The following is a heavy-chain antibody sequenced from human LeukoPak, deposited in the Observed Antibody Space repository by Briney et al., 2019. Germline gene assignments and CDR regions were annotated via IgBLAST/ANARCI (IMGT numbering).Heavy chain of an antibody. CDR1: GGTFSSYG. CDR2: IIPILNIT. Sequence: GASVKVSCKASGGTFSSYGISWVRQAPGQGLEWVGRIIPILNITNFEQKYQGRVAITADRSTNIVYMELSSLRSEDTAVYYCARGGLYSSAWFDPWGQGTLVTVSS. D-gene: IGHD6-19*01. CDR3: ARGGLYSSAWFDP. V-gene: IGHV1-69*04. J-gene: IGHJ5*02.